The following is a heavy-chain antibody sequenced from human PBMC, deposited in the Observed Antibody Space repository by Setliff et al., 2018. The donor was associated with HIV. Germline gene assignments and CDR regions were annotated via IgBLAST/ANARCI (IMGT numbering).Heavy chain of an antibody. Sequence: SGPTLVNPTQTLTLTCTFSGFSLSPNEMCVSWIRQPPGKALEWLARIDWDDAKFYSTSLKTRLTISKDTSRNQVVLTMTNMDPVDTATYFCARSSSIATRGFDYWGQGALVTVSS. D-gene: IGHD6-6*01. CDR2: IDWDDAK. CDR1: GFSLSPNEMC. J-gene: IGHJ4*02. V-gene: IGHV2-70*17. CDR3: ARSSSIATRGFDY.